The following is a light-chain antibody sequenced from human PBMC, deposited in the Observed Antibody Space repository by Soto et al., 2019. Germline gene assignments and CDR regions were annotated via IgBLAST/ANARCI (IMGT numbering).Light chain of an antibody. J-gene: IGLJ2*01. Sequence: QAVVTQPPSVSGAPGQRVTISCTGSSSNIGAGYDVHWYQQLPETAPRLLIYGTNNRPSGVPGRFSGSKSGTSASLAITGLRAEDEADYYCQSYDSSLSGYVVFGGGTQLTVL. CDR1: SSNIGAGYD. CDR3: QSYDSSLSGYVV. CDR2: GTN. V-gene: IGLV1-40*01.